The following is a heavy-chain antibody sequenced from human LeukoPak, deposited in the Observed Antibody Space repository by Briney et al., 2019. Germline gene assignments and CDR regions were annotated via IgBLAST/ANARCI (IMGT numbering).Heavy chain of an antibody. V-gene: IGHV3-23*01. Sequence: PGGSLRLSCAASGFTFSSYAMRWVRQAPGKGLEWVSAISGSGGSTYYADSVKGRLTISRDNSKNTLYLQMNSLRAEDTAVYYCAKDAVMYYDFWSGYYFSSYYFDYWGQGTLVTVSS. J-gene: IGHJ4*02. D-gene: IGHD3-3*01. CDR3: AKDAVMYYDFWSGYYFSSYYFDY. CDR2: ISGSGGST. CDR1: GFTFSSYA.